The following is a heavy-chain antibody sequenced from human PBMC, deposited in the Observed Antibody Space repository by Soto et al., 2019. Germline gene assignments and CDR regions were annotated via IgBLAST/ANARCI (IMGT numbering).Heavy chain of an antibody. Sequence: PGESLKISCKGSGYSFTSYWISWVRQMPEKGLEWMGRIDPSDSYTNYSPSFQGHVTISADKSISTAYLQWSSLKASDTAMYYCASPLGITGTRLAYGMDVWGQGTTVTVSS. D-gene: IGHD1-20*01. J-gene: IGHJ6*02. CDR2: IDPSDSYT. CDR3: ASPLGITGTRLAYGMDV. V-gene: IGHV5-10-1*01. CDR1: GYSFTSYW.